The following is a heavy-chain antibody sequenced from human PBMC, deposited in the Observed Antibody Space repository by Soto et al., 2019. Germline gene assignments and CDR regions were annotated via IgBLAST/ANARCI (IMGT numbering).Heavy chain of an antibody. Sequence: QVQLVESGGGVAQPGRSLRLSCAASGFTFSSYGMDWVRQAPGKGLVWVAVISYDGSNKYYADSVKGRFAISRDNSKNTLYLQMNSLRAEDTAVYYCAKDLGAQPDYWGQGTLVTVSS. D-gene: IGHD3-16*01. CDR1: GFTFSSYG. V-gene: IGHV3-30*18. CDR3: AKDLGAQPDY. J-gene: IGHJ4*02. CDR2: ISYDGSNK.